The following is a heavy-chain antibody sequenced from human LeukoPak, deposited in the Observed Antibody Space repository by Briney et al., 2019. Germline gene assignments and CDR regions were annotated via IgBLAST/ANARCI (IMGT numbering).Heavy chain of an antibody. CDR3: ARDVGGSGWYVEPSEAKAPPSGHFDY. D-gene: IGHD6-19*01. V-gene: IGHV1-18*01. Sequence: ASVKVSCKASGYTFTSYGISWVRQAPGQGLEWMGWISAYNGNTNYAQKLQGRVTMTTDTSTSTAYMELRSLRSDDTAVYYCARDVGGSGWYVEPSEAKAPPSGHFDYWGQGTLVTVSS. CDR2: ISAYNGNT. CDR1: GYTFTSYG. J-gene: IGHJ4*02.